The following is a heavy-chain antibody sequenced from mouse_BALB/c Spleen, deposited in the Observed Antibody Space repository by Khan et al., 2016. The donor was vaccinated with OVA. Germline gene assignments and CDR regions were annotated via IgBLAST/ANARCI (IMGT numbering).Heavy chain of an antibody. D-gene: IGHD2-1*01. CDR3: AGGNYYPWFAY. J-gene: IGHJ3*01. V-gene: IGHV1S56*01. CDR1: GYTFTTYY. Sequence: VQLQQSGPELVKPGASVKMSCKASGYTFTTYYIHWVKQRPGQGLEWIGWIYPGDGSTKHNEKFKGKTTLTADKSSSTAYMLLSSLTSEDSAIYFWAGGNYYPWFAYWGQGTLVTVSA. CDR2: IYPGDGST.